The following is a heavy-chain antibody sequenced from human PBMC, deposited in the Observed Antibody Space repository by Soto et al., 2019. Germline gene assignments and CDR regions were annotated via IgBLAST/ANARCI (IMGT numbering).Heavy chain of an antibody. CDR2: INPESGNP. CDR1: GYTFTDYY. D-gene: IGHD2-15*01. CDR3: ASEDCRNTNCLKGFDY. J-gene: IGHJ4*02. Sequence: ASVKVSCKASGYTFTDYYMHWVRQAPGRGVEWVGGINPESGNPKYVPKFQGRVTVTRDTSTSTAYMELNRLTSDDTAVYYCASEDCRNTNCLKGFDYWGQGTLVTVSS. V-gene: IGHV1-2*02.